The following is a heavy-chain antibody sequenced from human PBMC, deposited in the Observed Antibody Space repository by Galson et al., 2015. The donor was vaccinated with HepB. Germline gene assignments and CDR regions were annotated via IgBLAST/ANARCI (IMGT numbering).Heavy chain of an antibody. CDR2: IIPILGIA. D-gene: IGHD3-22*01. V-gene: IGHV1-69*04. CDR1: GGTFSSYA. J-gene: IGHJ4*02. CDR3: ARVGYDSSGYQTYFDY. Sequence: SVKVSCKASGGTFSSYAISWVRQAPGQGLEWMGRIIPILGIANYAQKFQGRVTITADKSTSTAYMELSSLRSEDTAVYYCARVGYDSSGYQTYFDYWGQGTLVTVSS.